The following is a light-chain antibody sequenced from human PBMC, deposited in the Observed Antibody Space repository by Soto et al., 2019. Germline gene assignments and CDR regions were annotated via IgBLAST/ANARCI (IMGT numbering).Light chain of an antibody. CDR1: QSVSIN. V-gene: IGKV3-15*01. J-gene: IGKJ1*01. Sequence: EIVMTQSPATLSVSPGERATLSCRASQSVSINLAWYQQKPGQAPRLLIYGAFTRAIGIPARFSGSGSGTEFTLTIRSLQSEDFAVYYCQHYHNWPPWTFGQGTKVEIK. CDR3: QHYHNWPPWT. CDR2: GAF.